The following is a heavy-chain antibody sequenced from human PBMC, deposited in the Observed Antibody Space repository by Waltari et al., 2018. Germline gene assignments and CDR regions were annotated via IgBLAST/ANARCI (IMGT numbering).Heavy chain of an antibody. CDR1: GGSIRSYY. CDR2: IYYSGST. D-gene: IGHD6-13*01. V-gene: IGHV4-59*01. Sequence: QVQLQESGPGLVKPSETLSLTCPVSGGSIRSYYWRWIRQPPGKGLEWIGYIYYSGSTNYNPSLKSRVTISVDTAKNQFSLKLSSVTAADTAVYYCARGRIAAAGKGDFDYWGQGTLVTVSS. CDR3: ARGRIAAAGKGDFDY. J-gene: IGHJ4*02.